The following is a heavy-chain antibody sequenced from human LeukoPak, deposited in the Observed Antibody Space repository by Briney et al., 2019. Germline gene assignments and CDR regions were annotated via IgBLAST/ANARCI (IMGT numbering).Heavy chain of an antibody. CDR2: IYYSGST. CDR1: GASISSGGYY. J-gene: IGHJ4*02. D-gene: IGHD2-2*01. CDR3: AGGALRGDIVIIPAASFDY. Sequence: SETLSLTCTVSGASISSGGYYWSWIRQHPGKGLEWIGYIYYSGSTYYNPSLKSRVTISVDTSKNQFSLKLNSVTAADTAVYYCAGGALRGDIVIIPAASFDYWGQGTLVTVSS. V-gene: IGHV4-31*03.